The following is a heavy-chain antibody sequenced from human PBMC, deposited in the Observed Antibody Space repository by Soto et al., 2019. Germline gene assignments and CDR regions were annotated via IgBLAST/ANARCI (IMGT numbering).Heavy chain of an antibody. V-gene: IGHV4-31*02. CDR2: IHYSGTT. CDR3: ARDIGDGYYDS. J-gene: IGHJ4*02. Sequence: WTWIRQHPGNGLEWIGYIHYSGTTYYSPSLKSRVTISSDTSNKHFSLKLTSVTAADTAIYYCARDIGDGYYDSWGQGTLVTVSS.